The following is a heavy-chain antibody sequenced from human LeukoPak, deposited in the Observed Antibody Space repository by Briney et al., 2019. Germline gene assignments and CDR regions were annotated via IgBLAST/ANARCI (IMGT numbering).Heavy chain of an antibody. Sequence: GGSLRLSCAASGLIFSKYWMTWVRQAPGKGLEWVASIKPDGSEKYYLDSVKGRFTISRDNARDSLYLQMNSLRDDDTSVYFCARDASALYWGRGTLDTVSS. CDR2: IKPDGSEK. D-gene: IGHD6-19*01. CDR3: ARDASALY. J-gene: IGHJ4*02. CDR1: GLIFSKYW. V-gene: IGHV3-7*01.